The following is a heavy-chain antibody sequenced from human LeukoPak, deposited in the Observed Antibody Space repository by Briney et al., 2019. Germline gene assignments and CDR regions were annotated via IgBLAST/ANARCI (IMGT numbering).Heavy chain of an antibody. V-gene: IGHV1-46*01. J-gene: IGHJ4*02. CDR2: INPSGGST. CDR3: ARDLPSYYYGSGGLDY. CDR1: GYTFTSYY. Sequence: GASVKVSCKASGYTFTSYYMHWVRQAPGQGLEWMGIINPSGGSTSYAQKFQGRVTMTRDTSTSTVYMELSSLRSEDTAVYYCARDLPSYYYGSGGLDYWGQGTLVTVSS. D-gene: IGHD3-10*01.